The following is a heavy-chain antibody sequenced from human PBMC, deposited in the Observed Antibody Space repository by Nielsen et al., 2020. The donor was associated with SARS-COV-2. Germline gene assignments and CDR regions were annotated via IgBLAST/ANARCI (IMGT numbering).Heavy chain of an antibody. CDR3: ARHHSSGWYMRWFDP. Sequence: SQTLSLTCAISGDSVSSNNAGWHWIRPSPSRGLEWLGRTYYRSKWYTDYGVSMKSRMSINPDTSKNQFSLKLSSVTAADTAVYYCARHHSSGWYMRWFDPWGQGTLVTVSS. D-gene: IGHD6-19*01. CDR2: TYYRSKWYT. V-gene: IGHV6-1*01. CDR1: GDSVSSNNAG. J-gene: IGHJ5*02.